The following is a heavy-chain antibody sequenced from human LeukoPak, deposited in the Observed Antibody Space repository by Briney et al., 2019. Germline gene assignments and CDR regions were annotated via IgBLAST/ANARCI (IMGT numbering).Heavy chain of an antibody. V-gene: IGHV1-46*01. J-gene: IGHJ4*02. Sequence: ASVKVSCKASGYTFTSYFIHWVRQAPGQGLEWMGIINPSGGSTNYAQKFQGRVTMTRDTSTSTVYMEVSSLRCEDTAMYYCARAVAYNSNPVDYWGQGTLVTVSS. CDR1: GYTFTSYF. CDR3: ARAVAYNSNPVDY. D-gene: IGHD5-24*01. CDR2: INPSGGST.